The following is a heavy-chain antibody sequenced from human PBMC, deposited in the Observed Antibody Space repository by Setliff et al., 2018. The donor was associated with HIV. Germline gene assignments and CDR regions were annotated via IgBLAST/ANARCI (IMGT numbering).Heavy chain of an antibody. V-gene: IGHV1-3*03. D-gene: IGHD3-16*01. CDR2: INAGNGNT. CDR1: GFTFTNYA. Sequence: ASVKVSCKTSGFTFTNYAIHWVRQAPGQRLEWMGWINAGNGNTKYSQELQGRVTITRDTSASTAYMVLSSLRSEDTAVYYCTRDLDEEIKDENNYVPLDLWGQGTLVTVSS. CDR3: TRDLDEEIKDENNYVPLDL. J-gene: IGHJ5*02.